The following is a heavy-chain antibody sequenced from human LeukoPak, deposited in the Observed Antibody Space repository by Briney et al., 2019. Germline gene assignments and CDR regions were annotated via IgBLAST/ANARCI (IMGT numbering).Heavy chain of an antibody. CDR1: GFTFSSSW. CDR2: INSDGSST. V-gene: IGHV3-74*01. J-gene: IGHJ4*02. Sequence: PGGPLSLPCAPSGFTFSSSWRPWAGKAPGRGRVWVSRINSDGSSTSYADSVKGRFTISRDNAKNTLYLQMNSLRAEDTAVYYCARDRLLIPDYWGQGTLVTVSS. CDR3: ARDRLLIPDY. D-gene: IGHD2/OR15-2a*01.